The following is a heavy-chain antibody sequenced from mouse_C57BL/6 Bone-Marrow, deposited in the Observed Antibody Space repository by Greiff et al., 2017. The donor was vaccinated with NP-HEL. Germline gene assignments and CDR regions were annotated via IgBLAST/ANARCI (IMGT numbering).Heavy chain of an antibody. CDR1: GYTFTDYY. CDR3: ARGRIYGSSSWFAY. CDR2: INPNNGGT. Sequence: VQLQQSGPELVKPGASVKISCKASGYTFTDYYMNWVKQSHGKSLEWIGDINPNNGGTSYNQKFKGKATLTVDKSSSTAYMELRSLTSEDSAVYYCARGRIYGSSSWFAYWGQGTLVTVSA. J-gene: IGHJ3*01. D-gene: IGHD1-1*01. V-gene: IGHV1-26*01.